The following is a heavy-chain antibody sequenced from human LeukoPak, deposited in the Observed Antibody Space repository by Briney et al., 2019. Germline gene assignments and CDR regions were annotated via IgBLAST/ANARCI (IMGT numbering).Heavy chain of an antibody. Sequence: GGSLRLSCAAPAFTFSNSAISWVRQAAGNGLEWVASITGSGGSTYYADSVKGRFTISRANSKNTLYLQMSSLRAEDTAVYYCAKDKGDFWSGHHYWGQGTLVTVSS. D-gene: IGHD3-3*01. J-gene: IGHJ4*02. V-gene: IGHV3-23*01. CDR2: ITGSGGST. CDR1: AFTFSNSA. CDR3: AKDKGDFWSGHHY.